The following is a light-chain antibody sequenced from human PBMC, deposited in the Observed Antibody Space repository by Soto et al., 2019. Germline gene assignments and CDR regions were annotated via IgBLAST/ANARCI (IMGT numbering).Light chain of an antibody. CDR2: DAS. CDR3: QQRSNWPVT. Sequence: EIVLTQSPATLSLSPGERATLSCRASQGVSSYLAWYQQKPGQTPRLLIYDASNRATDIPARFSGSGSGTDFTLTISSLEPEDFAVYYCQQRSNWPVTFGQGTRVEIK. V-gene: IGKV3-11*01. J-gene: IGKJ1*01. CDR1: QGVSSY.